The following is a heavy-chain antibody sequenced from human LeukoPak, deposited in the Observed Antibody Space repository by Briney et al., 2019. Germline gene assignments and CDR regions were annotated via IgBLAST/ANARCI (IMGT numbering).Heavy chain of an antibody. CDR1: GGTFSSYA. J-gene: IGHJ5*02. D-gene: IGHD6-6*01. CDR3: ARGAARPRGWFDP. V-gene: IGHV1-69*04. CDR2: IIPILGIA. Sequence: SVKVSCKASGGTFSSYAISWVRQAPGQGLEWMGRIIPILGIANYAQKFQGRVTITADKSTSTAYMELSSLRSEDTAVYYCARGAARPRGWFDPWGQGTLVTVSS.